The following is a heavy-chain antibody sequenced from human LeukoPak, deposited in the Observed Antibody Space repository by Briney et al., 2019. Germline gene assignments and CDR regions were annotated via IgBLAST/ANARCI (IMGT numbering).Heavy chain of an antibody. D-gene: IGHD4-17*01. CDR1: GYTFTAYY. Sequence: ASVKVSCKTSGYTFTAYYIHWVRQAPGQGLEWMGWINPNSGGTNYAQTFQGRVTMTRDTSINTASMELNRLRSDDTAVYYCARSAIHNYGRYYYTYYMDVWGKGTTVTVS. CDR2: INPNSGGT. V-gene: IGHV1-2*02. J-gene: IGHJ6*03. CDR3: ARSAIHNYGRYYYTYYMDV.